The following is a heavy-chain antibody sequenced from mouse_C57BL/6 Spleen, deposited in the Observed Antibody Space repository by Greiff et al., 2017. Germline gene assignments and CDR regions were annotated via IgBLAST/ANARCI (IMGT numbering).Heavy chain of an antibody. CDR3: ARQGGRDYFDY. Sequence: EVQLVESGGGLVKPGGSLKLSCAASGFTFSSYTMTWVRQTPEKRLEWVATISGGGGNTYYPDSVKGRFTISRDNAKNTLYLQMSSLRSEDTALYYCARQGGRDYFDYWGQGTTLTVSS. V-gene: IGHV5-9*01. D-gene: IGHD1-1*02. CDR2: ISGGGGNT. CDR1: GFTFSSYT. J-gene: IGHJ2*01.